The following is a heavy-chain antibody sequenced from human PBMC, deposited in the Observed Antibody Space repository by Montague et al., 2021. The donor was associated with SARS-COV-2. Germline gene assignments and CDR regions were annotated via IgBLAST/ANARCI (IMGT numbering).Heavy chain of an antibody. CDR1: GFTFTDYF. V-gene: IGHV3-11*01. D-gene: IGHD6-13*01. J-gene: IGHJ6*02. Sequence: SMILSCAASGFTFTDYFMFWSRQAPGKGLEWISYISASGTDIYYXDSVKGRFTISRDNAKNSLYLQMNSLRAEDTAVYYCARDIHTSSREGVDVWGQGTTVTVSS. CDR3: ARDIHTSSREGVDV. CDR2: ISASGTDI.